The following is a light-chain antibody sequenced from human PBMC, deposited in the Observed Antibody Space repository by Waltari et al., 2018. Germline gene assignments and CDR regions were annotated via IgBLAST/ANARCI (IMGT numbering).Light chain of an antibody. J-gene: IGKJ1*01. CDR3: HQCAHSPRT. Sequence: IVLTQSPGTLSLSPGERATLSCRASETVTNNYLAWFQQKPGQTPRLLIYDTYFRATGVPDRFSGSGSGTDFTLTISRLEPEDFAVYYCHQCAHSPRTFGQGTRVEIK. CDR1: ETVTNNY. CDR2: DTY. V-gene: IGKV3-20*01.